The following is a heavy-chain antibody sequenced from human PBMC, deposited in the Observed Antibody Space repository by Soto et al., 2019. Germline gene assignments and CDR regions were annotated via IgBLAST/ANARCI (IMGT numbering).Heavy chain of an antibody. CDR2: IYYGGSI. Sequence: SETLSLTCSVSGGSISSGYWTWIRQPPGKGLEWIGYIYYGGSIDYNPSLKSRVIISVDTAKNQFSLRLSSVTAADTAVYYCTGAYYDINGYSLDPWGQGTSVTVSS. V-gene: IGHV4-59*01. J-gene: IGHJ5*02. CDR1: GGSISSGY. D-gene: IGHD3-22*01. CDR3: TGAYYDINGYSLDP.